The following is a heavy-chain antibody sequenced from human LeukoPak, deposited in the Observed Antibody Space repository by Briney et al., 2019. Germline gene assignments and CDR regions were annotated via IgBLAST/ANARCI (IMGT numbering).Heavy chain of an antibody. CDR2: IYNTGAT. Sequence: GGSLRLSCAASGFTVSDNYMTWVRQAPGKGLEWVSSIYNTGATHYAESVKGRFTISRDNSKNTLYVQMNSLRADDTAVYYCAKDPGWFGEDKNWYFDLWGRGTLVTVSS. D-gene: IGHD3-10*01. CDR1: GFTVSDNY. V-gene: IGHV3-53*01. CDR3: AKDPGWFGEDKNWYFDL. J-gene: IGHJ2*01.